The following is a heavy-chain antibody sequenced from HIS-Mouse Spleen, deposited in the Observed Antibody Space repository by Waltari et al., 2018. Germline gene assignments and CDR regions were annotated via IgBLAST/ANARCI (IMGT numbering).Heavy chain of an antibody. V-gene: IGHV4-39*07. Sequence: QLQLQESGPGLVKPSETLSFTCTVPGGSISSSSYYWGWIRQPPGKGREWIGSIDYSGSAYHTPTLKSGVTMSVDTSKNQFSLKLGSVTAADTAGYYCAREIPYSSSWYDWYFDLWGRGTLVTVSS. CDR1: GGSISSSSYY. J-gene: IGHJ2*01. D-gene: IGHD6-13*01. CDR3: AREIPYSSSWYDWYFDL. CDR2: IDYSGSA.